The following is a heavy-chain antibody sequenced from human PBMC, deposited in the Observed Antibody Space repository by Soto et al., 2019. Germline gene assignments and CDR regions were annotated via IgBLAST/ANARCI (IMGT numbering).Heavy chain of an antibody. V-gene: IGHV3-30-3*01. J-gene: IGHJ4*02. Sequence: LRLSCAASGFTFSRYAMHWVRQAPGEGLEWVAVISRDGSSKYYGDSVKGRFTVSRDNSNNTLYLSMTSLRPDDTAVFYCARSRNGAVPDSINFWGQGTLVTVSS. CDR2: ISRDGSSK. CDR1: GFTFSRYA. D-gene: IGHD2-8*01. CDR3: ARSRNGAVPDSINF.